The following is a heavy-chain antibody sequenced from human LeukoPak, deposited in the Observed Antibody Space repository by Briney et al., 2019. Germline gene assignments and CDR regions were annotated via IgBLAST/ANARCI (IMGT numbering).Heavy chain of an antibody. CDR2: IYYSGST. Sequence: SLTLSLTCTVSGGSISSGGYYWSWIRQHPGKGLEWIGYIYYSGSTYYNPSLKSRVTISVDTSKNQFSLKLSSVTAADTAVYYCARGNYVVLSDIWGQGTMVTVSS. V-gene: IGHV4-31*03. D-gene: IGHD1-7*01. CDR1: GGSISSGGYY. CDR3: ARGNYVVLSDI. J-gene: IGHJ3*02.